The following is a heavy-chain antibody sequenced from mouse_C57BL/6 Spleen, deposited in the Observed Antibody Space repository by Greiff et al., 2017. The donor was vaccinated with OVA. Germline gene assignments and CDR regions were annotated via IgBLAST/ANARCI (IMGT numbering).Heavy chain of an antibody. D-gene: IGHD1-1*01. CDR2: INYDGSST. J-gene: IGHJ2*01. Sequence: EVKLVESEGGLVQPGSSMKLSCTASGFTFSDYYMAWVRQVPEKGLEWVANINYDGSSTYYLDSLKSRFIISRDNAKNILYLQMSSLKSEDTATYYCARDRSDYGSAYFDDWGQGTTLTVSS. CDR1: GFTFSDYY. CDR3: ARDRSDYGSAYFDD. V-gene: IGHV5-16*01.